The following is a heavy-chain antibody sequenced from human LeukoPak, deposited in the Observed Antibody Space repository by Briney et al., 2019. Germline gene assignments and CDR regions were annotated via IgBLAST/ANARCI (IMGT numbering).Heavy chain of an antibody. D-gene: IGHD2-2*01. CDR2: IYYSGST. CDR3: AGGARCSSTGCYSYSSGLFDP. V-gene: IGHV4-39*07. CDR1: GGSISSSSYY. Sequence: PSETLSLTCTVSGGSISSSSYYWGWIRQPPGKGLEWIGSIYYSGSTYYNPSLKSRVTISVDKSKNQFSLKLSSVTAADTAVYYCAGGARCSSTGCYSYSSGLFDPWGQGTLVTVSS. J-gene: IGHJ5*02.